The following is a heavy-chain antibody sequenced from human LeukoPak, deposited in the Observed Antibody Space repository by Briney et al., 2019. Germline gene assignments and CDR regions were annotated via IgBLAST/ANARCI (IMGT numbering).Heavy chain of an antibody. V-gene: IGHV4-59*01. CDR3: ASPGGDSSGYQFDY. CDR2: IYDSGST. Sequence: SETLSLTCTVSGGSISSFYWSWIRQPPGKGLEWIGFIYDSGSTNYNPSVKSRVTISVDTSKNQFSLKLRSVTAADTAVYYCASPGGDSSGYQFDYWGQGTLVTVSS. D-gene: IGHD3-22*01. CDR1: GGSISSFY. J-gene: IGHJ4*02.